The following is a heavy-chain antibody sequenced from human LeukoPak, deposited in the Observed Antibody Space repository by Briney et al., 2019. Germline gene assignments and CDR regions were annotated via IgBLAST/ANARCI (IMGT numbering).Heavy chain of an antibody. CDR3: ARLVRPRNFWELRGDFDY. CDR1: GGSFSGYY. D-gene: IGHD1-26*01. Sequence: SETLSLTCAVYGGSFSGYYWSWIRQPPGKGLEWIGEINHSGSTKYNPSLKSRVTISVDTSKNQFSLKLSSVTAADTAVYYCARLVRPRNFWELRGDFDYWGQGTLVTVSS. CDR2: INHSGST. J-gene: IGHJ4*02. V-gene: IGHV4-34*01.